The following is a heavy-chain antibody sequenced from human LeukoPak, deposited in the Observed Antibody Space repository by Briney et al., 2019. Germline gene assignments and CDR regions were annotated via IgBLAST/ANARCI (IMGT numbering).Heavy chain of an antibody. CDR3: AREAVAGTLYYYYGMDV. Sequence: GGSLRLSCAASWFTVSSNYMSWVRQAPGKGLEWVSVIYSGGSTYYADSVKGRFTISRDNSKNTLYLQMNSLRAEDTAVYYCAREAVAGTLYYYYGMDVWGQGTTVTVSS. J-gene: IGHJ6*02. D-gene: IGHD6-19*01. V-gene: IGHV3-53*01. CDR2: IYSGGST. CDR1: WFTVSSNY.